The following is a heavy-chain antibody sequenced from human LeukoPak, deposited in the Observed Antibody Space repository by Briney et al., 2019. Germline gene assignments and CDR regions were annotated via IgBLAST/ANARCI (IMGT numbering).Heavy chain of an antibody. CDR1: GGAISRYY. V-gene: IGHV4-59*12. CDR3: ARGRVIHDAFDI. J-gene: IGHJ3*02. D-gene: IGHD3-22*01. Sequence: SETLSLTCSVSGGAISRYYWSWIRQPPGKGLEWIGYIYYSGSTNYNPSLKSRVTISVDTSKNQFSLKLSSVTAADTAVYYCARGRVIHDAFDIWGQGTMVTVSS. CDR2: IYYSGST.